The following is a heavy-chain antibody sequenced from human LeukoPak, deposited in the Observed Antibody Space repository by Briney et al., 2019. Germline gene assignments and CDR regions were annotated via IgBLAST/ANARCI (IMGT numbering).Heavy chain of an antibody. CDR3: ASSRWSGYCND. CDR2: NSRGGSAT. CDR1: RHTLKTYR. V-gene: IGHV3-74*03. D-gene: IGHD3-3*01. J-gene: IGHJ4*02. Sequence: GVSQRLFCAASRHTLKTYRKHWVREVRGKAGVGVSRNSRGGSATEYADAVKGRFTNSRDNAKNTLFLQMNSLRAEDTAVYYCASSRWSGYCNDWGQGTVVTVSS.